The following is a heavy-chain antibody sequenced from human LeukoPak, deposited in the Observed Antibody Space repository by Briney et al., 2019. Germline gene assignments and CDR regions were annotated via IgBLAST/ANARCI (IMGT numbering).Heavy chain of an antibody. Sequence: GASVKVSCKASGYTFTGYYMHWVRQAPGQGLEWMGWINPNSGGTNYAQKFQGRVTMTRDTSISTAYMELSSLRSEDTAVYYCATTRGSSGWYPSYYYYGMAVWGQGTTVTVSS. V-gene: IGHV1-2*02. CDR2: INPNSGGT. J-gene: IGHJ6*02. D-gene: IGHD6-19*01. CDR3: ATTRGSSGWYPSYYYYGMAV. CDR1: GYTFTGYY.